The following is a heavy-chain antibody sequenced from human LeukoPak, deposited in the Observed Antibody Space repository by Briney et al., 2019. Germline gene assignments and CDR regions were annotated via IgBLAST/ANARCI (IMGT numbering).Heavy chain of an antibody. CDR1: GYTFTDYY. V-gene: IGHV1-2*02. D-gene: IGHD3-10*01. Sequence: ASVKVSCKASGYTFTDYYINWVRQAPGQGLEWMGWINPNSADTNYAQKFQDRVTMTRDTSISTAYIELNLLRSDDTAVYYCARGDYYGSPKVVAAWGQGTLVTVSS. J-gene: IGHJ5*02. CDR2: INPNSADT. CDR3: ARGDYYGSPKVVAA.